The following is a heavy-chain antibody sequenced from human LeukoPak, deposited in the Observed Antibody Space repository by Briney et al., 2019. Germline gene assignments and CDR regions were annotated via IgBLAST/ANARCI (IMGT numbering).Heavy chain of an antibody. D-gene: IGHD6-19*01. Sequence: ASVKVSCKASGYTFTSYYMHWVRQAPGQGLEWMGIINPSGGSTSYAQKFQGRVTMTRDTSTSTVYMELSSLRSEDTAVYYCARGPERYSSGWYLGPYYYYYGMDVWCQGTTVTVSS. V-gene: IGHV1-46*01. CDR3: ARGPERYSSGWYLGPYYYYYGMDV. CDR1: GYTFTSYY. CDR2: INPSGGST. J-gene: IGHJ6*02.